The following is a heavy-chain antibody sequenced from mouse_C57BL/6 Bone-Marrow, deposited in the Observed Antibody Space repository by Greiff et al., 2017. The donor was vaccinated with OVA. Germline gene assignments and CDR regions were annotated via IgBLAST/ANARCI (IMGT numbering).Heavy chain of an antibody. CDR3: VGSLLNYDYDEGFAY. V-gene: IGHV10-3*01. CDR1: GFTFNTYA. D-gene: IGHD2-4*01. Sequence: EVKVVESGGGLVQPKGSLKLSCAASGFTFNTYAMHWVRQAPGKGLEWVARIRSKSSNYATYYADSVKDRFTISRDDSQSMLYLQMNNLKTEDTAMYYCVGSLLNYDYDEGFAYWGQGTLVTVAA. CDR2: IRSKSSNYAT. J-gene: IGHJ3*01.